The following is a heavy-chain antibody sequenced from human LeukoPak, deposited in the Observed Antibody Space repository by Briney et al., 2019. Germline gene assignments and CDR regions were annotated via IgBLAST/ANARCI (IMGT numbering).Heavy chain of an antibody. Sequence: ASVKVSCKASGYTFTGYYMHWARQAPGQGLEWMGWINPNSGDTNYAQKFQGRVTMTWDTSITTAYMELSSLRSEDTAVYYCAREYRHQPDWGQGTLVTVSS. V-gene: IGHV1-2*02. D-gene: IGHD5-12*01. CDR2: INPNSGDT. CDR3: AREYRHQPD. CDR1: GYTFTGYY. J-gene: IGHJ4*02.